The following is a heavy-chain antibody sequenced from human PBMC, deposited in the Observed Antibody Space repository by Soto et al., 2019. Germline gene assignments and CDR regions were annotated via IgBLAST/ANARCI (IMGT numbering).Heavy chain of an antibody. CDR3: ARGLGAGHGYWFDP. CDR1: GCTFTSYD. D-gene: IGHD6-13*01. CDR2: MNPNSGNT. V-gene: IGHV1-8*01. J-gene: IGHJ5*02. Sequence: QVQLVQSGAEVKKPGASVKVSCKASGCTFTSYDLNWVRQATGQGLEWMGWMNPNSGNTGYAQKFQGRVTMTRNTSISTAYMELSSLRSEDTTVYYCARGLGAGHGYWFDPWGQGTLVTVSS.